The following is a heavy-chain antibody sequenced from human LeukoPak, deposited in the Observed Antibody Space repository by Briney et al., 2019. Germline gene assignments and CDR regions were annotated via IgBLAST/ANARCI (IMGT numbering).Heavy chain of an antibody. CDR2: ISWNSGSI. V-gene: IGHV3-9*03. CDR1: GFTFDDYA. CDR3: AKGPGAYYYGSGRFDP. J-gene: IGHJ5*02. D-gene: IGHD3-10*01. Sequence: GRSLRLSCAASGFTFDDYAMHWVRQAPGKGLEWVSGISWNSGSIGYADSVKGRLTISRDNAKNSLYLQMNSLRAEDMALYYCAKGPGAYYYGSGRFDPWGQGTLVTVSS.